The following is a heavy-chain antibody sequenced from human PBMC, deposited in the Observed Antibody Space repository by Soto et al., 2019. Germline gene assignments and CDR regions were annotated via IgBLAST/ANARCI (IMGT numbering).Heavy chain of an antibody. Sequence: ASVKVSCKASGYTFTSYAMHWVRQAPGQRLEWMGWINAGNGNTKYSQKFQGRVTITRDTSASTAYMELSSLRSEDTAVYYCARGTRDYDFWSGYSYYYYYMVVWGKGTTVTVSS. CDR1: GYTFTSYA. J-gene: IGHJ6*03. CDR2: INAGNGNT. CDR3: ARGTRDYDFWSGYSYYYYYMVV. V-gene: IGHV1-3*01. D-gene: IGHD3-3*01.